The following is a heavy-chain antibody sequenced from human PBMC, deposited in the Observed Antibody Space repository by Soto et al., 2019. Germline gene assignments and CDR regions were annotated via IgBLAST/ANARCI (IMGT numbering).Heavy chain of an antibody. Sequence: GGSLRLSCAASGFTFSSYSMNWVRQAPGKGLEWVSSISSSSSYIYYADSVKGRFTISRDNSKNTLYLQMNSLRAEDTAVYYCARDGSGAMAYYYYYGMDVWGQGTTVTVSS. CDR1: GFTFSSYS. CDR3: ARDGSGAMAYYYYYGMDV. V-gene: IGHV3-21*01. CDR2: ISSSSSYI. D-gene: IGHD1-26*01. J-gene: IGHJ6*02.